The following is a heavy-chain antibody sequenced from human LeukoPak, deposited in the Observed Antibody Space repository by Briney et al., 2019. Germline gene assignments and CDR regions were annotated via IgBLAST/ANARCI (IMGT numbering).Heavy chain of an antibody. CDR2: INHSGST. D-gene: IGHD3-22*01. Sequence: SETLSLTCAVYGGSFSGYYWSWIRQPPGKGLEWIGEINHSGSTNYNPSLKSRVTISVDTPKNQFSLKLSSVTAADTAVYYCASGSPAYYYDSSGYRLPYYFDYWGQGTLVTVSS. V-gene: IGHV4-34*01. CDR3: ASGSPAYYYDSSGYRLPYYFDY. CDR1: GGSFSGYY. J-gene: IGHJ4*02.